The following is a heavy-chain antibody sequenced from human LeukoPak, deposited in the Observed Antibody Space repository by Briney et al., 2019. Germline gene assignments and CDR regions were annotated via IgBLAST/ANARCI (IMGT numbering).Heavy chain of an antibody. CDR1: GFTFRKHY. CDR2: IGASGSTI. CDR3: AKDLREWYYDPNGNYFSYGMDV. Sequence: GGSLRLSCAASGFTFRKHYMSWIRQAPGRGPEWVAYIGASGSTIYYRASVNGRFTISRDNAKSSLHLQMNSLRAEDTAVYYCAKDLREWYYDPNGNYFSYGMDVWGQGTTVVVSS. V-gene: IGHV3-11*01. J-gene: IGHJ6*02. D-gene: IGHD3-16*01.